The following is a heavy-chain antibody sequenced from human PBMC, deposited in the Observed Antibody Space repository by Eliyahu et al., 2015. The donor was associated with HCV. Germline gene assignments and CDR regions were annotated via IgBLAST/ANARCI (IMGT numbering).Heavy chain of an antibody. D-gene: IGHD4-23*01. V-gene: IGHV3-66*02. CDR1: GFTVSSNY. CDR3: AKLPSGDY. Sequence: EVQLVESGGGLVQPGGSLRLSCAASGFTVSSNYLTWVRQAPGKGLGGVSIIYSGGNTYYADSVKGRFTISRDNSRNMVFLQMNSLRAEDTAVYYCAKLPSGDYWGQGTLVTVSS. CDR2: IYSGGNT. J-gene: IGHJ4*02.